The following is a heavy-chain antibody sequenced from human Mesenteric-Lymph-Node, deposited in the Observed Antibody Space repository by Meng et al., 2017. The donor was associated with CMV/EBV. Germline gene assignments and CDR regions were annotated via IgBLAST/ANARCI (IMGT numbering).Heavy chain of an antibody. D-gene: IGHD3-10*01. CDR2: IYHSGTT. Sequence: AFPGGSISSNSWWSWVRQPPGKGLEWIGEIYHSGTTNYNPSLKSRVTISVDKSKNQFSLKLSSVTAADTAVYYCTREREDSGTHFDYWGQGTLVTVSS. J-gene: IGHJ4*02. V-gene: IGHV4-4*02. CDR3: TREREDSGTHFDY. CDR1: GGSISSNSW.